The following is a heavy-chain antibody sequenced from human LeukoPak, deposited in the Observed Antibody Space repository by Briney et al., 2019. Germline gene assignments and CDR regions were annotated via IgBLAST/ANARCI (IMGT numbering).Heavy chain of an antibody. CDR1: GFAYSSCA. Sequence: GGSLRLSCAASGFAYSSCAMHWVRQAPGKGLEWVAVISYDGYNKYYADSMKGRFTISRDNSKNTLYLQMNSLRADDTAVYYCARGQEGSGYDSAADFDYWGQGTLVTVSS. CDR3: ARGQEGSGYDSAADFDY. CDR2: ISYDGYNK. D-gene: IGHD5-12*01. J-gene: IGHJ4*02. V-gene: IGHV3-30-3*01.